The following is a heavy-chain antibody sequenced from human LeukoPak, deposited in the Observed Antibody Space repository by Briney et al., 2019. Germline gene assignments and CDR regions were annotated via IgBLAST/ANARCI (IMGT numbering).Heavy chain of an antibody. D-gene: IGHD3-10*01. V-gene: IGHV1-24*01. J-gene: IGHJ3*02. CDR3: ATYDTGDAFDI. Sequence: MGDFDPEDGETIYAQKFQGRVTMTEDTSTDTAYMELSSLRSEDTAVYYCATYDTGDAFDIWGQGTMVTVSS. CDR2: FDPEDGET.